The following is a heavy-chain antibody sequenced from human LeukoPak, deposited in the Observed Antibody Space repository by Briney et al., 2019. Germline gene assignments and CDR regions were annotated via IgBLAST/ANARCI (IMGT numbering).Heavy chain of an antibody. V-gene: IGHV5-51*01. CDR2: IYPDDSDT. CDR1: GYTFTTYW. CDR3: ARLTAMTGVTDY. D-gene: IGHD5-18*01. J-gene: IGHJ4*02. Sequence: GESLKISCQGSGYTFTTYWIGWVRQMPGKGLEWMGIIYPDDSDTRYSPSFQGQVTISVDESINTAYLQWSSLKASDTAMYYCARLTAMTGVTDYWGQGTLVTVSS.